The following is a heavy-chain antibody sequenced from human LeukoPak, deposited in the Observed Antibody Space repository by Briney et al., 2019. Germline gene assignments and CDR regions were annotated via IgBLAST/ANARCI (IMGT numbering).Heavy chain of an antibody. CDR2: IYSGGSP. V-gene: IGHV3-66*01. Sequence: SGGSLTLSCAASGFPFSSNYMSWVRQAPGKGLEWVSVIYSGGSPYYPDSVKGRFTISRDNSKNTLYLQMNSLRAEDTAVYYWASDRKRKYSSSGLFFDYGGQGTLVTVSS. CDR1: GFPFSSNY. D-gene: IGHD6-13*01. J-gene: IGHJ4*02. CDR3: ASDRKRKYSSSGLFFDY.